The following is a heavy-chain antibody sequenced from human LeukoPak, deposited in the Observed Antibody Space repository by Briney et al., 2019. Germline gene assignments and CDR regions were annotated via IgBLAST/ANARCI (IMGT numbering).Heavy chain of an antibody. CDR1: GFTFRSYA. D-gene: IGHD5-24*01. CDR3: ASDGDGPLD. J-gene: IGHJ4*02. CDR2: ISDSGGST. Sequence: GGSLRLSCAASGFTFRSYAMTWVRQAPGRGLEWVSSISDSGGSTYYADSVKGRFTTSRDNSKNTLYLQMNSLRAEDTAVYYCASDGDGPLDWGQGTLVTVSS. V-gene: IGHV3-23*01.